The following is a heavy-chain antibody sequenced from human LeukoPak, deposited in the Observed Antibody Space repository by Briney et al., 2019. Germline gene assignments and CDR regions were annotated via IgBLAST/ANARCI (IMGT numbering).Heavy chain of an antibody. CDR3: TRGAGWLIDY. CDR2: INHSGGT. D-gene: IGHD3-16*01. V-gene: IGHV4-34*01. Sequence: PSETLSLTCAVYGGSFSGYSWNWIRQPPVKGLEWIGEINHSGGTNYNPSLKSRVTISVDTSKEQFSLKVNSVTAADTAVYYCTRGAGWLIDYWGQGILVTVSS. CDR1: GGSFSGYS. J-gene: IGHJ4*02.